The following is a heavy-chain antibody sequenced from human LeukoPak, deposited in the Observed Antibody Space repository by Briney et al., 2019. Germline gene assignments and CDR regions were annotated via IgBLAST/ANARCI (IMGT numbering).Heavy chain of an antibody. V-gene: IGHV1-2*02. J-gene: IGHJ3*02. CDR1: RYTFTAYF. D-gene: IGHD3-22*01. CDR2: INPNSGGT. CDR3: ARDYYDSSGFAAFDI. Sequence: ASVKVSCKASRYTFTAYFMHWVRPSPRQGVEWMGWINPNSGGTNYAQKFQGRVTMTRDMSISTAYMELSRLRFDDTAVYYCARDYYDSSGFAAFDIWGQGTMVTVSS.